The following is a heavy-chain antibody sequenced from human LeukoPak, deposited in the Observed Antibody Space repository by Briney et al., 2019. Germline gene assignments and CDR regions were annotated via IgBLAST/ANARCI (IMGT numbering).Heavy chain of an antibody. CDR1: GGSIRSSSYY. Sequence: SETLSLTCTVSGGSIRSSSYYWGWVRQPPGKGLEWIGNIYYSGSAYYSPSLKSRVTISVDTSKNQFSLKLSSVTAADTAVYYCARVDTDYYLDYWGQGTLVTVSS. CDR2: IYYSGSA. V-gene: IGHV4-39*07. J-gene: IGHJ4*02. CDR3: ARVDTDYYLDY. D-gene: IGHD5-18*01.